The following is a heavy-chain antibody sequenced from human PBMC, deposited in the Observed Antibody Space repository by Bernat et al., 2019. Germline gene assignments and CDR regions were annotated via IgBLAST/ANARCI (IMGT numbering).Heavy chain of an antibody. Sequence: EVQLVESGGGLVQPGGSLRLSCAASGFTFSSYVMSWVRQAPGKGLEWVSAISGSGGSTYYADSVKGRFTISRDNSKNTLYLQMNSLRAEDTAVYYCAKVCSQWLVNSWRRAAFDIWGQGTMVTVSS. J-gene: IGHJ3*02. V-gene: IGHV3-23*04. CDR1: GFTFSSYV. CDR2: ISGSGGST. CDR3: AKVCSQWLVNSWRRAAFDI. D-gene: IGHD6-19*01.